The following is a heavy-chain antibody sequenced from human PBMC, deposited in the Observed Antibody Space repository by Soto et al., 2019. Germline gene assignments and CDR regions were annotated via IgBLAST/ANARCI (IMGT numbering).Heavy chain of an antibody. CDR3: AREVRDTAVADFDY. V-gene: IGHV3-48*02. CDR2: ISSSISTM. D-gene: IGHD5-18*01. J-gene: IGHJ4*02. CDR1: GFTFSSYS. Sequence: EVQLVESGVGLGQPGGSLRLSCAASGFTFSSYSMNWVRQAPGKGLEWLSYISSSISTMHYADSVKGRFTISRDNAKNSLYLQINSLRDEATAVYYCAREVRDTAVADFDYWGQGTLVTVSS.